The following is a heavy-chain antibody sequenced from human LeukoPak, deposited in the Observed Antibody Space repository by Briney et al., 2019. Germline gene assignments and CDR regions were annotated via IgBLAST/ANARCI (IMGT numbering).Heavy chain of an antibody. CDR1: GYTFTSYD. D-gene: IGHD2-15*01. J-gene: IGHJ4*02. V-gene: IGHV1-2*02. CDR3: AREGSDYLDY. CDR2: INPNSGGT. Sequence: ASVKVSCKASGYTFTSYDINWVRQAPGQGLEWMGWINPNSGGTNYAQKFQGRVTMTRDTSISTAYMELSRLRSDDTAVYYCAREGSDYLDYWGQGTLVIVSS.